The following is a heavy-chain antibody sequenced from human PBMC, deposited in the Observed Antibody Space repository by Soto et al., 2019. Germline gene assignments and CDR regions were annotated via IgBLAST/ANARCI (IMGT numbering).Heavy chain of an antibody. V-gene: IGHV3-23*01. CDR3: AKDTFGGVIVDLFDY. D-gene: IGHD3-16*02. CDR1: GFTFSSYA. Sequence: EVQLLESGGGLVQPGGSLRLSCAASGFTFSSYAMSWVRQAPGKGLEWVSAISGSGGSTYYADSVKGRFTISGDNSKNTLYLQMNSLRAEDTAVYYCAKDTFGGVIVDLFDYWGQGTLVTVSS. J-gene: IGHJ4*02. CDR2: ISGSGGST.